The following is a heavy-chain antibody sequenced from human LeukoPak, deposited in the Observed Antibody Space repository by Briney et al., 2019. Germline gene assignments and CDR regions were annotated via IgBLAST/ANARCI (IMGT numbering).Heavy chain of an antibody. J-gene: IGHJ6*03. V-gene: IGHV4-59*01. CDR3: ARGGATHYYYMDV. Sequence: SETLSLTCTVSGGSISSYYWSWIRQPPGKGLEWIGYIYYSGSTNYNPSLKSRVTISVDTSKNQFSLKLSSVTAADTAVYYCARGGATHYYYMDVWGKGTTVTVSS. CDR2: IYYSGST. D-gene: IGHD1-26*01. CDR1: GGSISSYY.